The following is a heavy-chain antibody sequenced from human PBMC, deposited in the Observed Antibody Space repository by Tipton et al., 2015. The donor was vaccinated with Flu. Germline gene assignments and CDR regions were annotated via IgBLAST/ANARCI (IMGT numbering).Heavy chain of an antibody. D-gene: IGHD4-17*01. CDR3: ARGDYGDYDHEADGFDI. CDR1: GDSVSSNSAA. V-gene: IGHV6-1*01. J-gene: IGHJ3*02. CDR2: TYYRSRWYN. Sequence: GLVKPSQTLSLTCAISGDSVSSNSAAWNWIRQSPSRGLEWLGRTYYRSRWYNDYAESVKSRININPDTSKNQFSLRLSSVTAADTAMYYCARGDYGDYDHEADGFDIWGQGTLVTVSA.